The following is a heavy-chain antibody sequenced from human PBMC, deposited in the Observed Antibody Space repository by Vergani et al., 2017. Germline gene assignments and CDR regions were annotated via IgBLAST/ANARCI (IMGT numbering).Heavy chain of an antibody. CDR3: TIVPYEVEGY. CDR2: ISSNGGST. V-gene: IGHV3-64D*06. J-gene: IGHJ4*02. CDR1: GFTFSSYA. Sequence: EVQLVESGGGLVQPGESLRLSCAASGFTFSSYAMHWVRQAPGMGLDFVSAISSNGGSTYYADSVKGRFTISRDTSKNTLYLQMSRLKTEDTAVYCCTIVPYEVEGYWGQGTLVTVSS. D-gene: IGHD6-6*01.